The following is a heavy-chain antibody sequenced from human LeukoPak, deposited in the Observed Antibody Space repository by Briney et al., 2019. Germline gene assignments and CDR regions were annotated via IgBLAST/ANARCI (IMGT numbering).Heavy chain of an antibody. CDR1: GFNLSYYS. CDR2: IKQDGSDK. CDR3: ARYNWLEF. V-gene: IGHV3-7*01. Sequence: GGSLRLSCTASGFNLSYYSMSWVRQAPGKGLEWVANIKQDGSDKHYVDSVKGRFTISRDNGRNSLYLQMNSLRAEDTAVYYCARYNWLEFWGQGTLVTVSS. J-gene: IGHJ5*01.